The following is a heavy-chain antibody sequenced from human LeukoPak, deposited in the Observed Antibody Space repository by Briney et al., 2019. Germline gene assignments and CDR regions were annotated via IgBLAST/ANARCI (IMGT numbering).Heavy chain of an antibody. CDR1: GGSISSSNW. J-gene: IGHJ4*02. CDR3: VRAIGEKFPDY. V-gene: IGHV4-4*02. D-gene: IGHD1-26*01. Sequence: PSETLSLTCAVSGGSISSSNWWSWVRQPPGKGLEWIGEIYHSGSTYYNPSLKSRVTISVDTSKNQFSLKLSSVTAADTAVYYCVRAIGEKFPDYWGQGTLVTVSS. CDR2: IYHSGST.